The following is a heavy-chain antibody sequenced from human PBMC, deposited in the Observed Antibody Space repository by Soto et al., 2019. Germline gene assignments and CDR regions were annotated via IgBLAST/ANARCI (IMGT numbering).Heavy chain of an antibody. J-gene: IGHJ4*02. D-gene: IGHD3-22*01. Sequence: ASVKVSCKASGYTFTSYAMHWVRQAPGQRLEWMGWINAGNGNTKYSQKFQGRVTITRDTSASTAYMELSSLRSEDTAAYYCARDPTEGDSSGYYPDYWGQGTLVTVSS. CDR3: ARDPTEGDSSGYYPDY. CDR2: INAGNGNT. CDR1: GYTFTSYA. V-gene: IGHV1-3*01.